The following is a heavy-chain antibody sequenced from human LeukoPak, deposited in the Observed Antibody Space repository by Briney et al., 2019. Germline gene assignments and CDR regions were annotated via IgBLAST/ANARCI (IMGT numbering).Heavy chain of an antibody. D-gene: IGHD1-1*01. Sequence: ASVKVSCKASGGTFSSYAISWLRQAPGKGLEWMGGFDPEESETVYAQQFQGRVTMTEDTSTGTAYMHLSSLTSEDTAVYYCATARKRDTWNPRFWGQGTLVSVSS. CDR3: ATARKRDTWNPRF. V-gene: IGHV1-24*01. J-gene: IGHJ4*02. CDR2: FDPEESET. CDR1: GGTFSSYA.